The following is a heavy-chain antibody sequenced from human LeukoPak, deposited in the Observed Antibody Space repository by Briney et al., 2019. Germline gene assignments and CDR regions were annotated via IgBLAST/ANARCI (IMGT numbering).Heavy chain of an antibody. CDR1: GFTFSSYG. J-gene: IGHJ4*02. CDR3: AKDPFRVLSSSWYVLDY. Sequence: GGSLRLSCAASGFTFSSYGMHWVRQAPGKGLEWVAVISYDGSNKYYADSVKGRFTISRDNSKNTLYLQMNSLRAEDTAVYYCAKDPFRVLSSSWYVLDYWGQGTLVTVSS. V-gene: IGHV3-30*18. CDR2: ISYDGSNK. D-gene: IGHD6-13*01.